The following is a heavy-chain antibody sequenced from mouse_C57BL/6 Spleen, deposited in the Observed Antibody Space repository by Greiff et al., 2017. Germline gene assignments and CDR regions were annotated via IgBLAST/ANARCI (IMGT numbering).Heavy chain of an antibody. D-gene: IGHD1-1*01. CDR2: IYPGGGYT. Sequence: QVQLQQSGAELVRPGTSVKMSCKASGYTFTNYWIGWAKQRPGHGLEWIGDIYPGGGYTNYNEKFKGKATLTADKSSSTAYMQFSSLTSEDSAIYYCARGGGYGSSYVFYYWGQGTTLTVSS. CDR3: ARGGGYGSSYVFYY. J-gene: IGHJ2*01. V-gene: IGHV1-63*01. CDR1: GYTFTNYW.